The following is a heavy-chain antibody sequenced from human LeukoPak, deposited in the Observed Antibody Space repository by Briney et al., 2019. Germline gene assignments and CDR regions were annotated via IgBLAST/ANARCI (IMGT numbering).Heavy chain of an antibody. J-gene: IGHJ6*02. Sequence: SVKVSCKASGGTFSSYAISWVGQAPGQGLEWMGRIIPIFGIANYAQKFQGRVTITADKSTSTAYMELSSLRSEDTAVYYCARGVQGGGRLNGMDVWGQGTTVTVSS. V-gene: IGHV1-69*04. D-gene: IGHD2-15*01. CDR2: IIPIFGIA. CDR1: GGTFSSYA. CDR3: ARGVQGGGRLNGMDV.